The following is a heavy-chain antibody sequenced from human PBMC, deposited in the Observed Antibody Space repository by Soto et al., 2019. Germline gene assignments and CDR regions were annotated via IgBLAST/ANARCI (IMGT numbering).Heavy chain of an antibody. Sequence: QVQLVESGGGVVQPGRSLRLSCAASGFSISRSAMHWVRQAPGKGLEWVAVIAYDGSNRWYADSAKGRFTISRDNSKNTVYLHMSSLRGEATAVYYCARDLQAGTDNVNWFAPWGQGTLVTVSS. D-gene: IGHD1-1*01. CDR1: GFSISRSA. V-gene: IGHV3-30*04. J-gene: IGHJ5*02. CDR2: IAYDGSNR. CDR3: ARDLQAGTDNVNWFAP.